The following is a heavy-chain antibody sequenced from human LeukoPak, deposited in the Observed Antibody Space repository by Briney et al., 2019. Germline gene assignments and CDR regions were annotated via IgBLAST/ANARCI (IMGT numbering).Heavy chain of an antibody. V-gene: IGHV3-74*01. CDR1: GFTFSNFW. Sequence: GGSLRLSCAASGFTFSNFWMHWVRQTPDKGLVWISRISRDGTTTYYADSVRGRFTISRDNAKNSVYLQMNSLRAEDTAVYYCARISCSRSSCYGVYDYWGQGTLVTVSS. CDR2: ISRDGTTT. J-gene: IGHJ4*02. CDR3: ARISCSRSSCYGVYDY. D-gene: IGHD2-15*01.